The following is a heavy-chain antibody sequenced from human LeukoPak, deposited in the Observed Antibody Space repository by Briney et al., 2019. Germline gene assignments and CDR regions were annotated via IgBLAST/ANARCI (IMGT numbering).Heavy chain of an antibody. CDR3: ARGFDGSGLMDV. D-gene: IGHD3-10*01. Sequence: GSSVEVSCKASGGTFSSYAISWVRQAPGQGLEWMGGIIPIFGTANYAQKFQGRVTITADESTSTAYMELSSLRSEDTAVYYCARGFDGSGLMDVWGKGTTVTVSS. CDR2: IIPIFGTA. V-gene: IGHV1-69*01. CDR1: GGTFSSYA. J-gene: IGHJ6*04.